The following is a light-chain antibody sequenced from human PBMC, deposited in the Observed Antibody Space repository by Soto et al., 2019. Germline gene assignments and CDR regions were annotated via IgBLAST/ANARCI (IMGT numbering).Light chain of an antibody. V-gene: IGLV2-14*01. CDR3: SSYTSSSTYV. CDR2: EVS. J-gene: IGLJ1*01. Sequence: QSVLTQPASVSGSPGQSITISCTGTSSDVGGYNYVSWYQQHPGEAPKLMIYEVSNRPSGVPNRFSGSKSGNTASLTISGLQAEDDADYYCSSYTSSSTYVFGTGTKVTVL. CDR1: SSDVGGYNY.